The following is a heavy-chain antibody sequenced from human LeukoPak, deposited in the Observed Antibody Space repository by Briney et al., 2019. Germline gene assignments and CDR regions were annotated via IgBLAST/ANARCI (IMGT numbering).Heavy chain of an antibody. Sequence: PSETLSLTCTVSGGSISSYYWSWIRQPPGKGLEWIGYIYYSGSTNYNPSLKSRVTISVDTSKNQFSLKLSSVTAADTAVYYCARGSYDFWSGYRLTPFDYWGQGTLVTVSS. CDR1: GGSISSYY. D-gene: IGHD3-3*01. V-gene: IGHV4-59*12. CDR3: ARGSYDFWSGYRLTPFDY. J-gene: IGHJ4*02. CDR2: IYYSGST.